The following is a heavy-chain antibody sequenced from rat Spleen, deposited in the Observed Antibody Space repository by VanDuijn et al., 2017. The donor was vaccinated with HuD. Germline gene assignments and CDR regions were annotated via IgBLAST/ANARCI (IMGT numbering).Heavy chain of an antibody. CDR2: ISPSGGST. J-gene: IGHJ1*01. CDR3: ARHGANWGYFDF. D-gene: IGHD5-1*01. V-gene: IGHV5S13*01. Sequence: EVQLVESGGGLVQPGRSLKLSCAASGFTFSNYDMAWVRQAPTKGLEWVASISPSGGSTYYRDSVKGRFTVSRDNAKNTLYLQMDSLRSEDTATYYCARHGANWGYFDFWGPGTMVTVSS. CDR1: GFTFSNYD.